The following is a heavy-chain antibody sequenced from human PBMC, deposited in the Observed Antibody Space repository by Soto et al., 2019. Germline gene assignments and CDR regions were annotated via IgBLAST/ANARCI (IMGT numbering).Heavy chain of an antibody. J-gene: IGHJ6*02. D-gene: IGHD5-12*01. V-gene: IGHV2-26*01. CDR3: ARTEGEYNYYGLDV. CDR1: VFSLTNGRRG. CDR2: FFSGAER. Sequence: SGPTLVNPTETLTLTCSVSVFSLTNGRRGVSWIRQHPGTALEWLAHFFSGAERSYRTSMQSRIKMYKDSAGSQVVLNMTNMAPADTATYFCARTEGEYNYYGLDVWGHGIAVTVSS.